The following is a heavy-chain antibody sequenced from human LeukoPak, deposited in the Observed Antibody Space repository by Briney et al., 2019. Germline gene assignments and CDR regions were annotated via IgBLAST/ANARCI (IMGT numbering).Heavy chain of an antibody. CDR2: INSDGTKT. V-gene: IGHV3-74*01. Sequence: PGGPLRLSCAASGFTFRSYEMHWVRLAPGKGLTWVSRINSDGTKTDYADSVKGRFTISRDNPKNTLFLQMNSLRAEDTAIYYCASLDPFDYWGQGTLVTVSS. CDR3: ASLDPFDY. CDR1: GFTFRSYE. J-gene: IGHJ4*02.